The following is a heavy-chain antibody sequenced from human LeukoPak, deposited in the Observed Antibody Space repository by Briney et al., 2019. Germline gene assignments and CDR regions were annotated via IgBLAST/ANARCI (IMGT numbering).Heavy chain of an antibody. CDR1: GGSFSGYY. CDR2: INHSGIT. D-gene: IGHD2-2*01. Sequence: ASETLSLTCAVYGGSFSGYYWSWIRQPPGKGLEWIGEINHSGITNYNPSLKSRVTMSVDTSKNQFSLKLNSVTAADTAVYYCVRGALGYCSSSSCYDAFDIWGQGTRVTVSS. V-gene: IGHV4-34*01. J-gene: IGHJ3*02. CDR3: VRGALGYCSSSSCYDAFDI.